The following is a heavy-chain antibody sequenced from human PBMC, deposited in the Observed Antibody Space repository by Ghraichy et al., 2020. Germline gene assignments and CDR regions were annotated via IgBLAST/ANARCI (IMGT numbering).Heavy chain of an antibody. V-gene: IGHV3-21*01. CDR3: ARVLGFCNSVSCYAYYYGVDV. Sequence: GGSLRLSCAASGFTFSTYTMNWVRQAPGKGLEWVSSISKSSDYIYYRDSVKGRFTISRDNAENSLYLQMNGLRVEDTAVYYCARVLGFCNSVSCYAYYYGVDVWGQGTTVTVSS. D-gene: IGHD2/OR15-2a*01. CDR1: GFTFSTYT. J-gene: IGHJ6*02. CDR2: ISKSSDYI.